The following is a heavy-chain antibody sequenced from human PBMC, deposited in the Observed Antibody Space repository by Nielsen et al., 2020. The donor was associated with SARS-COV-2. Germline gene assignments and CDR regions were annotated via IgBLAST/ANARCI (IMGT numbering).Heavy chain of an antibody. Sequence: VRQAPGKGLEWVALIWYDGSNKYYADSVKGRFTISRDNSKNTLYLQMNSLRAEDTAVYYCARAPPRIAVAGYYYYYGMDVWGQGTTVTVSS. J-gene: IGHJ6*02. D-gene: IGHD6-19*01. CDR3: ARAPPRIAVAGYYYYYGMDV. CDR2: IWYDGSNK. V-gene: IGHV3-33*01.